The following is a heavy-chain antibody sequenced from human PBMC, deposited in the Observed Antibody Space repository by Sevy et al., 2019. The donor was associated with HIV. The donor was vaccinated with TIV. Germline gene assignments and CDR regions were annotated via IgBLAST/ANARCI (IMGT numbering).Heavy chain of an antibody. Sequence: GGSLRLSCAVSGFTFSGHAMTWVRQAPGKGLEWVSSISGSGGSPHYADSVKGRFTISRDNSKNTLFLQMNTLRAEDMATYYCAKGLISVAGRDDYWGPGTLVTVSS. CDR1: GFTFSGHA. D-gene: IGHD6-19*01. J-gene: IGHJ4*02. CDR3: AKGLISVAGRDDY. CDR2: ISGSGGSP. V-gene: IGHV3-23*01.